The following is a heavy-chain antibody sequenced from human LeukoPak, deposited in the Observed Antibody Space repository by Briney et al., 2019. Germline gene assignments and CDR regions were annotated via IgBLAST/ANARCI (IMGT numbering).Heavy chain of an antibody. CDR3: ARDFSAAFDI. Sequence: SETLSLTCTVSGGSFGNYYWSWIRQPPGKGLEWIGYIYNSGTTNYNPSLKSRVTISVDTSKNQFSLKLSSVTAADTAVYYCARDFSAAFDIWGQGTMVTVSS. V-gene: IGHV4-59*01. D-gene: IGHD2/OR15-2a*01. J-gene: IGHJ3*02. CDR1: GGSFGNYY. CDR2: IYNSGTT.